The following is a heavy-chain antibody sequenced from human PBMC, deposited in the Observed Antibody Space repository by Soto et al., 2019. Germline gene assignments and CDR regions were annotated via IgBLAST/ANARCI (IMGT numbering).Heavy chain of an antibody. D-gene: IGHD2-15*01. Sequence: QVQLVQSGVEVKKPGASVKVSCKASGYTFISHGISWVRQAPGQGLEWMGWISGKNGNTNYAQKLQGRVTLTTDTDTSTAYMELRSRRSDDTAVYYCARVSSSIVVVPDSGMDVWGQGTTVTVSS. J-gene: IGHJ6*02. CDR2: ISGKNGNT. CDR3: ARVSSSIVVVPDSGMDV. CDR1: GYTFISHG. V-gene: IGHV1-18*04.